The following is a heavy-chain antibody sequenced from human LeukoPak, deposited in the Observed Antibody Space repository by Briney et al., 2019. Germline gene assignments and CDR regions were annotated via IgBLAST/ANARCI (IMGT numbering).Heavy chain of an antibody. V-gene: IGHV1-46*01. J-gene: IGHJ4*02. Sequence: GASVKVSCKXSGYTFTSYYMHWVRQAPGQGLEWMGIINPGGGSTSYAQKFQGRVTMTRDTSTSTVYMELSSLRSEDTAVYYCARDPVVVVAATRGYYFDYWGQGTLVTVSS. D-gene: IGHD2-15*01. CDR3: ARDPVVVVAATRGYYFDY. CDR2: INPGGGST. CDR1: GYTFTSYY.